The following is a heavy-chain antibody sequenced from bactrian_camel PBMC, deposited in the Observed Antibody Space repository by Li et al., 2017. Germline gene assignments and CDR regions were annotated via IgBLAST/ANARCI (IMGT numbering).Heavy chain of an antibody. CDR1: GPPFRPNY. J-gene: IGHJ4*01. Sequence: QLVESGGGSVQAGGSLRLSCKASGPPFRPNYMGWFRQAPGKEREGLASIRTIGGTKTYSDSAKGRFTISQDAAENELYLQMNSLKPEDTAMYYCAATWRTYGTTDALSPSDFEYWGQGTQVTVS. V-gene: IGHV3S58*01. CDR3: AATWRTYGTTDALSPSDFEY. D-gene: IGHD7*01. CDR2: IRTIGGTK.